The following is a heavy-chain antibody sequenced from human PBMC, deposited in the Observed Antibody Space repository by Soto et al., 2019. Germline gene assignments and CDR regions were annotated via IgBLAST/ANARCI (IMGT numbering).Heavy chain of an antibody. Sequence: GAPGKGSCKASWYTITSYCISWLRHAPGQGLGLMGWISAYNGNTNYAQKLQGRVTMTTDTSTSTVYMELRSLRSDDTAVYYCARVGYYYDSSGEPRYYYYGMDVWGQGTTVTVSS. V-gene: IGHV1-18*01. CDR3: ARVGYYYDSSGEPRYYYYGMDV. CDR1: WYTITSYC. D-gene: IGHD3-22*01. CDR2: ISAYNGNT. J-gene: IGHJ6*02.